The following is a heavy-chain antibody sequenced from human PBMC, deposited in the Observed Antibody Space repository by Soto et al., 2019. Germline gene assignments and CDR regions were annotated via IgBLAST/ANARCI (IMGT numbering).Heavy chain of an antibody. CDR2: IYKSATT. J-gene: IGHJ5*01. D-gene: IGHD7-27*01. CDR1: GDSISNLDYF. Sequence: PSETLALTCSVSGDSISNLDYFWAWIRQPPGQALEYIGYIYKSATTYYNPSFESRVAISVDTSKNQYSLKVTSLTAADTAVYFCARGRYYLTGRCFPNWFDSWGKGALVTLS. CDR3: ARGRYYLTGRCFPNWFDS. V-gene: IGHV4-30-4*01.